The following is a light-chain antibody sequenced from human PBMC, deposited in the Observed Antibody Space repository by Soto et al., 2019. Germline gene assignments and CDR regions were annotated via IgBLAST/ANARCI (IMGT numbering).Light chain of an antibody. CDR3: CSYAGSYTFVV. J-gene: IGLJ2*01. CDR2: DVT. Sequence: QSALTQPRSVSGSPGQSVTISCTGTSSDVGGYDFVSWYQHHPGKAPKLIIYDVTKRPSGVPDRFSGSKSGNTASLTISGLQAEDEADYYCCSYAGSYTFVVFGGGTKLTVL. CDR1: SSDVGGYDF. V-gene: IGLV2-11*01.